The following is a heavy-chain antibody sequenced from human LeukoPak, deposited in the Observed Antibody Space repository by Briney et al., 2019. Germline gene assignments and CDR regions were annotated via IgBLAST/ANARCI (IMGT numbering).Heavy chain of an antibody. Sequence: SETLSLTCTVSGGSISSSSYYWGWIRQPPGKGLEWIGSIYYSGSTNYNPSLKSRVTISVDTSKNQFSLKLSSVTAADTAVYYCVRSIRAAEIDYWGQGTLVTVSS. V-gene: IGHV4-39*01. D-gene: IGHD3-3*02. J-gene: IGHJ4*02. CDR2: IYYSGST. CDR3: VRSIRAAEIDY. CDR1: GGSISSSSYY.